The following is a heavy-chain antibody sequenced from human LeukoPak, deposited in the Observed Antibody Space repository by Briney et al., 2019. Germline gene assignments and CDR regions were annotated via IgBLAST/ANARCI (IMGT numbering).Heavy chain of an antibody. D-gene: IGHD3-10*01. J-gene: IGHJ5*02. CDR1: GYTFTSYG. V-gene: IGHV1-18*01. CDR2: ISAYNGNT. Sequence: ASVKVSCTASGYTFTSYGISWVRQAPGQGLEWMGWISAYNGNTNYAQKLQGRVTMTTDTSTSTAYMELRSPRSDDTAVYYCARVIRNNWFDPWGQGTLVTVSS. CDR3: ARVIRNNWFDP.